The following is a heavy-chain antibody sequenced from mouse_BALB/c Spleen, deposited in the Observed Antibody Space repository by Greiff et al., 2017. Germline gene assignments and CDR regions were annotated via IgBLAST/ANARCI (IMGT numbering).Heavy chain of an antibody. CDR2: ISSGGGST. Sequence: EVMLVESGGGLVKPGGSLKLSCAASGFAFSSYDMSWVRQTPEKRLEWVAYISSGGGSTYYPDTVKGRFTISRDNAKNTLYLQMSSLKSEDTAMYYCARRYYYGSSYFDVWGAGTTVTVSS. CDR1: GFAFSSYD. V-gene: IGHV5-12-1*01. J-gene: IGHJ1*01. CDR3: ARRYYYGSSYFDV. D-gene: IGHD1-1*01.